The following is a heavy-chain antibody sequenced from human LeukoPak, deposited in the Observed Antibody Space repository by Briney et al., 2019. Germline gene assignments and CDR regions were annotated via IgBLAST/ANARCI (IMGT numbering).Heavy chain of an antibody. J-gene: IGHJ5*02. CDR2: INPTGGST. V-gene: IGHV1-46*01. CDR1: GYTFTSYY. CDR3: ARDNSVGDNAWWFDP. D-gene: IGHD1-26*01. Sequence: ASVKVSRKASGYTFTSYYMHWVRQAPGQGLEWMGLINPTGGSTGYAQKFQGTVTMTGDMSTSTDYMELSSLSSEDTAIYYCARDNSVGDNAWWFDPWGQGTLVTVSS.